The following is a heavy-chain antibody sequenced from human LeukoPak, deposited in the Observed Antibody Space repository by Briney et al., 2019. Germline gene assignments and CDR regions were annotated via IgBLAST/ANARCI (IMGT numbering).Heavy chain of an antibody. CDR3: ARDRGTTSSIYYYYYMDV. CDR1: GGSFSGYY. J-gene: IGHJ6*03. CDR2: IYTSGST. V-gene: IGHV4-4*07. D-gene: IGHD3-10*01. Sequence: SETLSLTCAVYGGSFSGYYWSCIRQPAGKGLEWIGRIYTSGSTNYNPSLKSRVTISVDTSKNQFSLKLSSVTAADTAVYYCARDRGTTSSIYYYYYMDVWGKGTTVTVSS.